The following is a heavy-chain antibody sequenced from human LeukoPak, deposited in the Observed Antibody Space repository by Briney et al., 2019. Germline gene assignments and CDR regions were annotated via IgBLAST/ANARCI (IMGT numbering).Heavy chain of an antibody. CDR3: ARARGGYDATFEY. CDR1: GASISSGSYY. Sequence: PSETLSLTCSVSGASISSGSYYWAWIRQPAGKGLEWIGRMYSSGSTDYNPSLTSRVTISGDMSKNQLSLKVSSVTAADTAVYYCARARGGYDATFEYWGQGSLVTVSS. V-gene: IGHV4-61*02. J-gene: IGHJ4*02. D-gene: IGHD5-12*01. CDR2: MYSSGST.